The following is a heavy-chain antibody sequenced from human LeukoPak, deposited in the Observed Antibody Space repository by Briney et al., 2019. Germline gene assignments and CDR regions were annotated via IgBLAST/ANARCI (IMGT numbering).Heavy chain of an antibody. CDR3: ARNYNWNDGSPYYFDY. J-gene: IGHJ4*02. Sequence: SETLSLTCAVYGGSFSGYYWSWIRQPPGKGLEWIGEINHSGSTNYNPSLKSRVTMSVDTSKNQFSLKLSSVTAADTAVYYCARNYNWNDGSPYYFDYWGQGTLVTVSS. D-gene: IGHD1-1*01. V-gene: IGHV4-34*01. CDR1: GGSFSGYY. CDR2: INHSGST.